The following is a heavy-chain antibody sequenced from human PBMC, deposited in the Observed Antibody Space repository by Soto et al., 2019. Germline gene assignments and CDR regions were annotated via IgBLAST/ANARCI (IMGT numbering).Heavy chain of an antibody. CDR1: GFSLTTSGLG. D-gene: IGHD5-12*01. Sequence: QITLKESGPTLVKPTQTLTLTCTFSGFSLTTSGLGVGWIRQPQGKALQWLALIYWDNDERLSPSLKSRRTIAKDTSKSRVVLTMTYMDPVDTATYYGASQPYSGYDGVLFDPWGQGTLVTVSS. CDR3: ASQPYSGYDGVLFDP. J-gene: IGHJ5*02. V-gene: IGHV2-5*02. CDR2: IYWDNDE.